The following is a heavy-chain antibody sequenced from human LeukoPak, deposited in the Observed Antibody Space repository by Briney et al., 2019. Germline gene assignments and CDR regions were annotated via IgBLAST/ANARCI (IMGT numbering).Heavy chain of an antibody. CDR3: ARAPRVGATQSYYFDY. CDR2: INHSGST. J-gene: IGHJ4*02. CDR1: GGSFSGYY. D-gene: IGHD1-26*01. Sequence: KPSETLSLTCAVYGGSFSGYYWSWIRQPPGKGLEWIGEINHSGSTNYNPSLKSRVTISVDTSKNQFSLKLSSVTAADTAVYYCARAPRVGATQSYYFDYWGQGTLVTVSS. V-gene: IGHV4-34*01.